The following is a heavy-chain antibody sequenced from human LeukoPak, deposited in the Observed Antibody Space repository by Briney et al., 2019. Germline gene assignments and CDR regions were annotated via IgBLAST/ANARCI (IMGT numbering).Heavy chain of an antibody. D-gene: IGHD3-3*02. V-gene: IGHV3-23*01. CDR3: AKDKTGSLFVRAFDI. J-gene: IGHJ3*02. CDR1: GFIFSSYS. CDR2: ISGSGGST. Sequence: PGGSLRLSCTASGFIFSSYSMNWVRQAPGRGLEWVSAISGSGGSTYYADSVKGRFTISRDNSKNTLYLQMNSLRAEDTALYYCAKDKTGSLFVRAFDIWGQGTMVTVSS.